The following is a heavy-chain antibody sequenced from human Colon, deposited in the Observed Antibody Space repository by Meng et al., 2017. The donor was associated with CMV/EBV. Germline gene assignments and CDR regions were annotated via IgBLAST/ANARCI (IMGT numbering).Heavy chain of an antibody. V-gene: IGHV4-39*07. CDR3: ATDYGDYYFDR. CDR1: GGPISSSTYY. CDR2: IYYSGYT. J-gene: IGHJ4*02. Sequence: LQLQASGPGMVKPSDALPLTCTVSGGPISSSTYYWGWIRQTPGKGLEWIGNIYYSGYTYYNPSLKSRLTISVDTSKNQFSLKLTSVTAADTAVYYCATDYGDYYFDRWGQGTLVTVSS. D-gene: IGHD4-17*01.